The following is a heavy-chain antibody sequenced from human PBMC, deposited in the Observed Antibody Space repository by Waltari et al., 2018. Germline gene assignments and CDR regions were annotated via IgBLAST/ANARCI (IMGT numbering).Heavy chain of an antibody. CDR1: GYTFTGYY. Sequence: QVQLVQSGAEVKKPGASVKVSCKASGYTFTGYYMHWVRQAPGQGLEWMGRINPNSGGTNYAQKFQGRVTMTRDTSISTAYMELSRLRSDETAVYYCATFTIFGVVIRPHDAFDIWGQGTMVTVSS. CDR2: INPNSGGT. V-gene: IGHV1-2*06. CDR3: ATFTIFGVVIRPHDAFDI. J-gene: IGHJ3*02. D-gene: IGHD3-3*01.